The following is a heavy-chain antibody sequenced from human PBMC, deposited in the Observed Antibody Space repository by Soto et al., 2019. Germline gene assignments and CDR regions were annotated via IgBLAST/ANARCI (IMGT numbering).Heavy chain of an antibody. CDR2: IYHIGST. V-gene: IGHV4-61*01. CDR1: GGSVRDGSYD. J-gene: IGHJ5*02. D-gene: IGHD1-7*01. Sequence: PSETLSLTCTVPGGSVRDGSYDWAWLRQPPGKGLEWIGHIYHIGSTIYNPSLKSRVTISIDTSKSQFSLNLNSMTAADTAVYYCAGYNWNYYFDPWGQGTLVTVSS. CDR3: AGYNWNYYFDP.